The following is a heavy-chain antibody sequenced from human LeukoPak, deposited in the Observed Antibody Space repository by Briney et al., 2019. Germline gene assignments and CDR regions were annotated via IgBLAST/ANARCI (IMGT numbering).Heavy chain of an antibody. D-gene: IGHD4-17*01. Sequence: SETLSLTCTVSGGSVSSGSYYWSWFRQPPGKGLEWIGYIYYSGSTNYNPSLKSRVTISVDTSKNQFSLKLSSVTAADTAVYYCARETTVTTSNYYYYYGMDVWGKGTTVTVSS. CDR3: ARETTVTTSNYYYYYGMDV. J-gene: IGHJ6*04. CDR1: GGSVSSGSYY. V-gene: IGHV4-61*01. CDR2: IYYSGST.